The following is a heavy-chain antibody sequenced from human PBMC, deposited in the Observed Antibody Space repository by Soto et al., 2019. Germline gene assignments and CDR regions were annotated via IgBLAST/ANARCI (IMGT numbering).Heavy chain of an antibody. CDR3: AKATRAGEATSIRDY. V-gene: IGHV3-23*01. J-gene: IGHJ4*02. CDR2: ISGSGGST. CDR1: GFTFSIYA. Sequence: EVQLLESGGGLVQPGGSLRLSCAAAGFTFSIYAMSWVRQAPGKGLEWVSAISGSGGSTYYADSVKGRFTISRDNAKKTLYLKMNSLRADDTAVYYCAKATRAGEATSIRDYWGKGTLVTVYS.